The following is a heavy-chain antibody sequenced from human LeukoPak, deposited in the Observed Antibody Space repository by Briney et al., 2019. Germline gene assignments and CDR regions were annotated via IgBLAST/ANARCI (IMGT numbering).Heavy chain of an antibody. CDR2: FDPEDGET. D-gene: IGHD3-22*01. Sequence: PVASVKVSCKVSGYTLTELSMHWVRQAPGKGLEWMGGFDPEDGETIYAQKFQGRVTMTEDTSTDTAYMELRSLKSDDTAVYYCASLKNYYDSSGYLVTDAFDIWGQGTMVTVSS. CDR1: GYTLTELS. CDR3: ASLKNYYDSSGYLVTDAFDI. J-gene: IGHJ3*02. V-gene: IGHV1-24*01.